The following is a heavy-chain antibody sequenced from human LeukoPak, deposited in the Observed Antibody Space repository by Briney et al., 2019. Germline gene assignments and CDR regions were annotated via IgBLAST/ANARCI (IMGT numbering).Heavy chain of an antibody. CDR3: ARALPYDSSGPAGGAFDI. J-gene: IGHJ3*02. Sequence: GASVKVSCKASGYTFTSYGISWVRQAPGQGLEWMGWISAYNGNTNYAQKLQGRVTMTTDTSTSTAYMELRSLRSDDTAVYYCARALPYDSSGPAGGAFDIWGQGTMVTVSS. CDR1: GYTFTSYG. V-gene: IGHV1-18*01. CDR2: ISAYNGNT. D-gene: IGHD3-22*01.